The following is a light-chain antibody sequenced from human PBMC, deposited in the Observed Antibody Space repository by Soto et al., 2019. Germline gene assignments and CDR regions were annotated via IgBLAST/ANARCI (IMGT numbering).Light chain of an antibody. V-gene: IGKV1-27*01. CDR2: AAS. CDR1: QGISNY. CDR3: QKYNNAPRT. Sequence: DIQMTQSPSSLSASVGDTVTITCRASQGISNYLDWYQQKPGQVPNLLIYAASTLQSGVPSRFSGSGSGTDFTLTISRLRPEDVATYYCQKYNNAPRTFGQGPKVEI. J-gene: IGKJ1*01.